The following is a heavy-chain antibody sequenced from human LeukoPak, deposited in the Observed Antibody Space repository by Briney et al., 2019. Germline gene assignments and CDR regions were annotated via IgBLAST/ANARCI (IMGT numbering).Heavy chain of an antibody. CDR3: ARDGDWDAFDI. CDR2: IYYSGST. Sequence: SETLSPTCTVSGGSISSYYWSWIRQPPGKGLEWIGYIYYSGSTNYNPYLKSRVTISVDTSKNQFSLKLSSVTAADTAVYYCARDGDWDAFDIWGQGTMVTVSS. V-gene: IGHV4-59*01. J-gene: IGHJ3*02. CDR1: GGSISSYY. D-gene: IGHD2-21*01.